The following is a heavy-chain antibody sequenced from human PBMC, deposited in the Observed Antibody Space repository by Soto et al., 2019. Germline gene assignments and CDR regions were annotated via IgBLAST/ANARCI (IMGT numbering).Heavy chain of an antibody. CDR2: MNANSGNA. Sequence: QVQVVQSGAELKKPGASVKVSCKASGYTFTNYDINWVRQASGQGLEWMGLMNANSGNAAYAQKFQCRVTMTRNTSTNTAYMELSSLRSEDTAVYYCASSRRNCTNGVCYNFYGMDVWGQGTTVTVSS. V-gene: IGHV1-8*01. CDR3: ASSRRNCTNGVCYNFYGMDV. CDR1: GYTFTNYD. D-gene: IGHD2-8*01. J-gene: IGHJ6*02.